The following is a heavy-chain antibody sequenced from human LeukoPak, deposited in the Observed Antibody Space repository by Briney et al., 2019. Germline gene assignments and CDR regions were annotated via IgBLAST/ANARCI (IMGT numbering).Heavy chain of an antibody. Sequence: GESLKISCKGSGYSFTSYWIGWVRQMPGKGLEWMGIIYPGDSDTRYSPSFQGQVTISADKSISTAYLQWSSLKASDTAMYYCARQKTYYYGSDAFGIWGQGTMVTVSS. J-gene: IGHJ3*02. D-gene: IGHD3-10*01. V-gene: IGHV5-51*01. CDR3: ARQKTYYYGSDAFGI. CDR2: IYPGDSDT. CDR1: GYSFTSYW.